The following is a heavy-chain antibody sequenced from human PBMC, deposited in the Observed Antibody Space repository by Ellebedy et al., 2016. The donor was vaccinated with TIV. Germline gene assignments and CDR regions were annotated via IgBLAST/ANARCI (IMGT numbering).Heavy chain of an antibody. J-gene: IGHJ4*02. CDR1: RGTFSSYA. V-gene: IGHV1-69*13. D-gene: IGHD2-21*02. Sequence: SVKVSXKASRGTFSSYAISWVRQAPGQGLEWMGGIIPIFGTANYAQKFQGRVTITADESTSTAYMELSSLRSEDTAVYYCASRRDCGGDCYPFDYWGQGTLVTVSS. CDR2: IIPIFGTA. CDR3: ASRRDCGGDCYPFDY.